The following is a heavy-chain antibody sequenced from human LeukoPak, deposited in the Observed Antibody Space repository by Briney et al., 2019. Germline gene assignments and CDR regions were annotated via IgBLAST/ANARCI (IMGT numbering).Heavy chain of an antibody. CDR1: GFNVSSNF. CDR3: AKARSSYQWGFFGH. Sequence: PGGSLRLSCAASGFNVSSNFMSWVRQAPGKGLQWVSLVYSSGTSYHADSVKGRFSISRDKLKNNVFLQMNNLRVDDTAVYYCAKARSSYQWGFFGHWGQGILVSVSA. J-gene: IGHJ4*02. D-gene: IGHD3-10*01. CDR2: VYSSGTS. V-gene: IGHV3-66*01.